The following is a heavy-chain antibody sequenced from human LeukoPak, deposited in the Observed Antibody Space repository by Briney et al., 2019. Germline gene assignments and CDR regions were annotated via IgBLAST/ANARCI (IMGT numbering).Heavy chain of an antibody. J-gene: IGHJ4*02. Sequence: GASVKVSCKASGGTFSSYAISWVRQAPGQGLEWMGGIIPIFGTANYAQKFQGRVTITADESTSTAYMELSSLRSEDTAVYYCARLVDFWSGYATGGFDYWGQGTLVTVSS. V-gene: IGHV1-69*13. CDR2: IIPIFGTA. CDR1: GGTFSSYA. D-gene: IGHD3-3*01. CDR3: ARLVDFWSGYATGGFDY.